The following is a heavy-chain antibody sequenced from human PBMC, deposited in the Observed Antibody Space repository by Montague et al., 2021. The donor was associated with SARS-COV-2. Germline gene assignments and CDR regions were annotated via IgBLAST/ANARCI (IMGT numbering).Heavy chain of an antibody. J-gene: IGHJ4*02. CDR2: IYYSGST. CDR1: GGSVNSGSYH. CDR3: ARELEIHDFLSGYYIGD. V-gene: IGHV4-61*01. Sequence: SETLSLTCTVSGGSVNSGSYHWNWIRQPPGKGLEWIGYIYYSGSTSYNPSLKSRVTISLDTSKNQFSLNLTSVTAADTALYFCARELEIHDFLSGYYIGDWGQGTLVTVS. D-gene: IGHD3-3*01.